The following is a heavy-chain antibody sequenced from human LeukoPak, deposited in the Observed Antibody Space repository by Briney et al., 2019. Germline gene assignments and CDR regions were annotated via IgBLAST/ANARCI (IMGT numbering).Heavy chain of an antibody. J-gene: IGHJ4*02. V-gene: IGHV4-30-2*01. Sequence: PSETLSLTCAVSGGSISSGGYSWSWIRQPPGKGLEWIGYIYHSGSTNYNPSLKSRVTISVDTSKNQFSLKLSSVTAADTAVYYCARVNIVVVPAAILWNRGQETLVTVSS. CDR3: ARVNIVVVPAAILWN. D-gene: IGHD2-2*01. CDR2: IYHSGST. CDR1: GGSISSGGYS.